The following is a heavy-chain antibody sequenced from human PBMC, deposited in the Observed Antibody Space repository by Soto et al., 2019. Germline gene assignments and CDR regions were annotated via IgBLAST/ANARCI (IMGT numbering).Heavy chain of an antibody. CDR3: ASEALCGADCYFFEY. J-gene: IGHJ4*02. V-gene: IGHV3-48*03. CDR1: GFTFRNSE. CDR2: INYSGSNI. Sequence: PGGSLRLSCSDTGFTFRNSEMFWVRQAPGKGLEWVSKINYSGSNIYYSKSVKGRFTISRDNAKNSLYLQMNSLTDEDTAIYFCASEALCGADCYFFEYWGPGTLVTVSS. D-gene: IGHD2-21*02.